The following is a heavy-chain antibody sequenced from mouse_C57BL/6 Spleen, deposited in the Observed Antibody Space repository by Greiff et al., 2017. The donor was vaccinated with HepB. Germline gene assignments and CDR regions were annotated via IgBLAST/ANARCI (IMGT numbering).Heavy chain of an antibody. CDR3: ARDYYYGSSYSAMDY. CDR2: IYPGSGNT. D-gene: IGHD1-1*01. V-gene: IGHV1-76*01. J-gene: IGHJ4*01. CDR1: GYTFTDYY. Sequence: VQLQQSGAELVRPGASVKLSCKASGYTFTDYYINWVKQRPGQGLEWIARIYPGSGNTYYNEKFKGKATLTAEKSSSTAYMQLSSLTSEDSAVYVCARDYYYGSSYSAMDYWGQGTSVTVSS.